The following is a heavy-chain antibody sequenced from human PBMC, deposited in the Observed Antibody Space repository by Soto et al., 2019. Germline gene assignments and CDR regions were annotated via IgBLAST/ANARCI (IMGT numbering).Heavy chain of an antibody. V-gene: IGHV4-30-4*08. J-gene: IGHJ6*02. D-gene: IGHD2-21*02. CDR3: AREDDGGDTLDV. CDR2: IHHSGSI. Sequence: WTWIRQSPERGLEWIGYIHHSGSILYNPSLKSRVTISVDTSKNQFSLHLSSVTAADTAVYSCAREDDGGDTLDVWGQGTTVTVSS.